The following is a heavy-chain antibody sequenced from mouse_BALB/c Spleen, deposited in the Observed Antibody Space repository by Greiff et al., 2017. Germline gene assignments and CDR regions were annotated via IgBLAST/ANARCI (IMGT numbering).Heavy chain of an antibody. CDR1: GYTFTSYW. CDR2: IYPGDGDT. V-gene: IGHV1-87*01. Sequence: QVQLKQSGAELARPGASVKLSCKASGYTFTSYWMQWVKQRPGQGLEWIGAIYPGDGDTRYTQKFKGKATLTADKSSSTAYMQLSSLASEDSAVYYCARSSNSPFDYGGQGTTLTVSS. D-gene: IGHD4-1*01. J-gene: IGHJ2*01. CDR3: ARSSNSPFDY.